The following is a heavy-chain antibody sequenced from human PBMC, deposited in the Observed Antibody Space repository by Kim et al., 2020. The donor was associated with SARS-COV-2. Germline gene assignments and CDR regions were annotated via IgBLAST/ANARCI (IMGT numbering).Heavy chain of an antibody. CDR3: ASTPGGPYGSGSLIYYYYMDV. D-gene: IGHD3-10*01. Sequence: SVKVSCKASGGTFSSYAISWVRQAPGQGLEWMGRIIPIFGIANYAQKFQGRVTITADKSTSTAYMELSSLRSEDTAVYYCASTPGGPYGSGSLIYYYYMDVWGKGTTVTVSS. CDR1: GGTFSSYA. J-gene: IGHJ6*03. CDR2: IIPIFGIA. V-gene: IGHV1-69*04.